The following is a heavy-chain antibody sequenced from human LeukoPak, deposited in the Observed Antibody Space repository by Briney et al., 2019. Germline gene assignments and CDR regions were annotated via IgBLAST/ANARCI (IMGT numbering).Heavy chain of an antibody. D-gene: IGHD5-12*01. V-gene: IGHV3-23*01. CDR2: IRPSGDNT. CDR1: GFTFSSYD. Sequence: PGGSLRLSCAASGFTFSSYDMTWVRQAPGRGLEWVSSIRPSGDNTYYGHSVKGRFTISRDNSKNTVYLQMNSLRAEDTAVYYCARGPSGYHTTGGQGTLVTVSS. CDR3: ARGPSGYHTT. J-gene: IGHJ4*02.